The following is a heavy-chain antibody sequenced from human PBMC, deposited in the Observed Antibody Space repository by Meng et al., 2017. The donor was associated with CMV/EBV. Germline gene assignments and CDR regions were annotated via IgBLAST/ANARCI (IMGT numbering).Heavy chain of an antibody. D-gene: IGHD4-17*01. CDR1: GGSISSYY. V-gene: IGHV4-59*12. J-gene: IGHJ4*02. CDR2: IYYSGST. CDR3: ARGLRNDYGDYYFDY. Sequence: SETLSLTCTVSGGSISSYYWSWIRQPPGKGLEWIGYIYYSGSTNYNPSLKSRVTISVDTSKNQFSLKLSSVTAADTAVYYCARGLRNDYGDYYFDYWGQGTLVTVSS.